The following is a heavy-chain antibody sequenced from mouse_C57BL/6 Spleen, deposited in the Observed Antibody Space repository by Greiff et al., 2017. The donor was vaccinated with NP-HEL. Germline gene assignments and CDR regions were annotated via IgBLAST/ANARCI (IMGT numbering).Heavy chain of an antibody. V-gene: IGHV1-59*01. Sequence: QVQLQQSGAELVRPGTSVKLSCKASGYTFTSYWMHWVKQRPGQGLEWIGVIDPSDSYTNYNQKFKGKATLTVDTSSSTAYMQLSSLTSEDSAVYYCAREDRQLRLGFAYWGQGTLVTVSA. D-gene: IGHD3-2*02. J-gene: IGHJ3*01. CDR1: GYTFTSYW. CDR2: IDPSDSYT. CDR3: AREDRQLRLGFAY.